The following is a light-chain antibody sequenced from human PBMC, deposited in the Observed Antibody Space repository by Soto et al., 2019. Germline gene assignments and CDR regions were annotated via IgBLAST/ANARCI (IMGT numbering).Light chain of an antibody. V-gene: IGLV2-23*01. J-gene: IGLJ2*01. Sequence: QSALTQPASVSGSPGQSITISCTGTSSDVGSYNLVSWYQQHPGKAPKLMIYEGSKRPSGVSNRFSGSKSGNTASLTISGLQAEDEADYYCCPFKVFGGGTKLTVL. CDR2: EGS. CDR3: CPFKV. CDR1: SSDVGSYNL.